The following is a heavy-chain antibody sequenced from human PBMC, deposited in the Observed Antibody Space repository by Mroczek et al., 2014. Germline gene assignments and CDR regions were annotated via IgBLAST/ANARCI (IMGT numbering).Heavy chain of an antibody. V-gene: IGHV4-59*01. CDR3: ARGLGATINEYDAEYFQH. CDR1: GGSISSYY. D-gene: IGHD1-26*01. J-gene: IGHJ1*01. CDR2: IYYSGST. Sequence: VQLQQWGPGLVKPSETLSLTCTVSGGSISSYYWSWIRQPPGKGLEWIGYIYYSGSTNYNPSLKSRVTISVDTSKNQFSLKLSSVTAADTAVYYCARGLGATINEYDAEYFQHWGQGTLVTVSS.